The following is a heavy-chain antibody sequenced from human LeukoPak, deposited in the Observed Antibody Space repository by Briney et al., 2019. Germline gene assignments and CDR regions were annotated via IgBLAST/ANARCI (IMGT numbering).Heavy chain of an antibody. CDR2: IIPIFGTA. Sequence: ASVKVSCKASGYTFTGYYMHWVRQAPGQGLEWMGGIIPIFGTANYAQKFQGRVTITADKSTSTAYMELSSLRSEDTAVYYCASGYNWNPFDYWGQGTLVTVSS. CDR3: ASGYNWNPFDY. V-gene: IGHV1-69*06. J-gene: IGHJ4*02. D-gene: IGHD1-20*01. CDR1: GYTFTGYY.